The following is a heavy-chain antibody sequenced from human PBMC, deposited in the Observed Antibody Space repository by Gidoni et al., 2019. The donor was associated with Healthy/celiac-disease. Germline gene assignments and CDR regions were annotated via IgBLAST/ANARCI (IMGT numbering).Heavy chain of an antibody. CDR2: IYNDCIT. CDR3: AASKGGRY. V-gene: IGHV3-66*02. CDR1: GFTVISNY. J-gene: IGHJ4*02. D-gene: IGHD3-16*01. Sequence: EVHVVESGGGLVQPGGSLRLSCAASGFTVISNYMSWVHHAPVNGLEWVSVIYNDCITYYADSVKGRFTISRDNSKNTLHLQMNSLRTEDTAVYYCAASKGGRYWGQGTLVTVSS.